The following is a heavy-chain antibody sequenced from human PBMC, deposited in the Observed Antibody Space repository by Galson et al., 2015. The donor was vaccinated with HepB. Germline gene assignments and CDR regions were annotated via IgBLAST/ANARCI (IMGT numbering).Heavy chain of an antibody. CDR1: GYSFNTHW. CDR2: IYPDDSTA. Sequence: QSGAEVKKPGESLKISCTCSGYSFNTHWIGWVRQMPGKGLEWMGFIYPDDSTAIYSPSFQGQVTISVDTSISTAYLQWSSLKASDTAMYFCARRGGNEFAYWGQGTLVTVSS. D-gene: IGHD5-12*01. CDR3: ARRGGNEFAY. V-gene: IGHV5-51*01. J-gene: IGHJ4*02.